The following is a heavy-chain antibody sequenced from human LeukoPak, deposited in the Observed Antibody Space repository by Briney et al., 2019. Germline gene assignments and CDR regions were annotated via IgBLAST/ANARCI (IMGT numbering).Heavy chain of an antibody. CDR1: GFTFSSYA. CDR3: AKGRIAARRQMNAYYLDY. V-gene: IGHV3-23*01. J-gene: IGHJ4*02. Sequence: GGSLRLSCAASGFTFSSYAMSWVRQAPGKGLEWVSAISGSGGSTYYADSVKGRFTISRDNSKNTLYLQMNSLRAEDTAVYYCAKGRIAARRQMNAYYLDYWGQGTLVTVSS. D-gene: IGHD6-6*01. CDR2: ISGSGGST.